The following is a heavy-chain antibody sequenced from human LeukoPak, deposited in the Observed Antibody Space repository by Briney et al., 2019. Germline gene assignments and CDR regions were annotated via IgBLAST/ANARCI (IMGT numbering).Heavy chain of an antibody. CDR2: ISYDGSNK. CDR1: GFTFSSYG. CDR3: AKDSGPWLVVPRWFDP. V-gene: IGHV3-30*18. J-gene: IGHJ5*02. Sequence: GRSLRLSCAASGFTFSSYGMHWVRQAPGKGLEWVAVISYDGSNKYYADSVKGRFTISRDNPKNTLYLQMNSLRAEDTAVYYCAKDSGPWLVVPRWFDPWGQGTLVTVSS. D-gene: IGHD6-19*01.